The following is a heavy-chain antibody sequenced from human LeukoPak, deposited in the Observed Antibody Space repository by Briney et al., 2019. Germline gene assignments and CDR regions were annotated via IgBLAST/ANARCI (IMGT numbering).Heavy chain of an antibody. D-gene: IGHD2-15*01. Sequence: GGSLRLSCAASGFTFSSYAMSWVRQAPGKGLEWVSAISGSGGSTYYADSVKGRFTISRDNSKNTLYLQMNSLRAEDTAVYYCARERLRGYCSGGSCYLDPWGQGTLVTVSS. CDR2: ISGSGGST. CDR3: ARERLRGYCSGGSCYLDP. V-gene: IGHV3-23*01. J-gene: IGHJ5*02. CDR1: GFTFSSYA.